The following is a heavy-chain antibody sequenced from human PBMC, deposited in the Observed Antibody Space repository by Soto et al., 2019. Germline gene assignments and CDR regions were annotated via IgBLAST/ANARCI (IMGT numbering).Heavy chain of an antibody. Sequence: GGSLRPSCAASGFIFSTFAMDWVRQAPGKGLEWVAVLSYGGSRQPYADSVKGRFTISTDNLKNTLCLQMGRLRAENTDVYYCSKGRVSGPGPYYYYYGMDVWGQGTTVTVSS. CDR3: SKGRVSGPGPYYYYYGMDV. V-gene: IGHV3-30*18. J-gene: IGHJ6*02. CDR2: LSYGGSRQ. D-gene: IGHD3-10*01. CDR1: GFIFSTFA.